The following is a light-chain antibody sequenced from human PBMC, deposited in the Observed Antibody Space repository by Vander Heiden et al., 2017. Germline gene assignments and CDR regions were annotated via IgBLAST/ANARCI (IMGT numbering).Light chain of an antibody. CDR2: TNK. Sequence: QSVLTQPPSASGTHGQRVTISCSGSRSNIGSNTVTWYKHVPGTAPKLLIHTNKQRPSGVPDRFSGSKSGTSASLAISGLQSEDEADYYCATWDDSLNGWVFGGGAKLTVL. CDR1: RSNIGSNT. J-gene: IGLJ3*02. CDR3: ATWDDSLNGWV. V-gene: IGLV1-44*01.